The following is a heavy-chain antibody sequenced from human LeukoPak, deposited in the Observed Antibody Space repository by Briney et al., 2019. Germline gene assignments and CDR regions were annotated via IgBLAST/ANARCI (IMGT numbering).Heavy chain of an antibody. CDR3: AKKGGFGELLLGPGCDPFDY. CDR1: GFPFSSYA. J-gene: IGHJ4*02. V-gene: IGHV3-23*01. Sequence: PGGSLRLSCAASGFPFSSYAMSWVRQAPGKGLEWVSAISGSGGSTYYADSVKGRFTISRDNSKNTLYLQMNSLRAEDTAVYYCAKKGGFGELLLGPGCDPFDYWGQGTLVTVFS. D-gene: IGHD3-10*01. CDR2: ISGSGGST.